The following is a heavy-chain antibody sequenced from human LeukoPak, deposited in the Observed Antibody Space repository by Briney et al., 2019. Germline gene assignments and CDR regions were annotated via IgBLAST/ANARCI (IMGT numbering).Heavy chain of an antibody. J-gene: IGHJ4*02. CDR1: DFTFSAYW. CDR2: INEDGGER. V-gene: IGHV3-7*01. CDR3: ARGLYFGSPHFVY. Sequence: GGSLRLSCAASDFTFSAYWMTWVRQAPGKGLEWVANINEDGGERNYVDSVKGRFIISRDNAKSSLYLQMDSLRVEDTALYYCARGLYFGSPHFVYWGPGTLVTVSS. D-gene: IGHD3-3*01.